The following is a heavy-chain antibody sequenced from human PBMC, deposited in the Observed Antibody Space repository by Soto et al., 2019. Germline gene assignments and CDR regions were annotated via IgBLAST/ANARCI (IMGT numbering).Heavy chain of an antibody. Sequence: ASVKVSCKASGYTFTSYGISWVRQAPGQGLEWMGWISAYNGNTNYAQKLQGRVTMTTDTSTSTAYMELRSLRSDDTAVYYCASVNGGSYYDAFDIWGQGTMVTVSS. D-gene: IGHD1-26*01. V-gene: IGHV1-18*01. J-gene: IGHJ3*02. CDR3: ASVNGGSYYDAFDI. CDR2: ISAYNGNT. CDR1: GYTFTSYG.